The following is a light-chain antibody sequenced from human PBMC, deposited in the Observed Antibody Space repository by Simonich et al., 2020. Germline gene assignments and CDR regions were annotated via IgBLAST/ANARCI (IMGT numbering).Light chain of an antibody. CDR1: QGISSW. J-gene: IGKJ4*01. CDR2: AAS. CDR3: QQANRFPLT. Sequence: IQMTQSPSSVSASVVDRVTITCRASQGISSWLAWYQQNPGKAPTLLIYAASSLHSGVPSRCSGRGSGTALTLTISSLQPEDFATYYCQQANRFPLTFGGGTKVEIK. V-gene: IGKV1-12*01.